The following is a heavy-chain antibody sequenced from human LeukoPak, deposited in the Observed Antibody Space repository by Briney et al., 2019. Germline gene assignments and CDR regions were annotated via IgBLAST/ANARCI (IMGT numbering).Heavy chain of an antibody. J-gene: IGHJ5*02. CDR1: GFTFSSYW. CDR2: INSDGSST. CDR3: ARDPRGYNWFDP. Sequence: PGGSLRLSCAASGFTFSSYWMHWVRQAPGKGLVWVSRINSDGSSTSYADSVKGRFTISRDNAKNTLYLQMNSLRAEDTAAYYCARDPRGYNWFDPWGQGTLVTVSS. V-gene: IGHV3-74*01. D-gene: IGHD5-12*01.